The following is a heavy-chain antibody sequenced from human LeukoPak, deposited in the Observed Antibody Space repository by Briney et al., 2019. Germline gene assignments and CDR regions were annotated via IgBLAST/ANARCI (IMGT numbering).Heavy chain of an antibody. V-gene: IGHV1-8*01. D-gene: IGHD2-2*01. CDR2: MNPNSGNT. J-gene: IGHJ5*02. CDR3: ARGVPYCSSTSCYPSLRWFDP. CDR1: GYTFTSYD. Sequence: ASVKVSCKASGYTFTSYDINWVRQATGQGLEWMGWMNPNSGNTGYAQKFQGRVTMTRNTSISTAYMELSSLRSEDTAVYYCARGVPYCSSTSCYPSLRWFDPWGQGTLVTVSS.